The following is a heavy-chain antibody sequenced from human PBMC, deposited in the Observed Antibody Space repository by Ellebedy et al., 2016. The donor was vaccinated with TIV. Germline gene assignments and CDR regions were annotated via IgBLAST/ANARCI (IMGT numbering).Heavy chain of an antibody. V-gene: IGHV3-30*03. J-gene: IGHJ4*02. CDR3: ARDNFGGEMATILDY. D-gene: IGHD5-24*01. CDR1: GFTFSSYG. CDR2: ISYDGNNK. Sequence: GESLKISCAASGFTFSSYGMHWVRHAPGKGLEWVAVISYDGNNKYYADSVKGRFTISRDNAKNSLYLQMNNLRAEDTAVYYCARDNFGGEMATILDYWGQGKLVTVSS.